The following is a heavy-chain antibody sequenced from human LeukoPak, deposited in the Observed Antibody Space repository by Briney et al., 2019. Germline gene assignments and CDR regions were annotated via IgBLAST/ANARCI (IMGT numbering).Heavy chain of an antibody. CDR1: GFTFSNYA. CDR2: LYSGGNT. Sequence: QPGGSLRLSCAGSGFTFSNYAMTWVRQTPGKGLEWVSVLYSGGNTYYADSVKGRFTFSRDSSKNTLYLQMNSLRAEDTAVYYCARDGDYYYGMDVWGQGTTVTVSS. V-gene: IGHV3-53*01. CDR3: ARDGDYYYGMDV. J-gene: IGHJ6*02. D-gene: IGHD4-17*01.